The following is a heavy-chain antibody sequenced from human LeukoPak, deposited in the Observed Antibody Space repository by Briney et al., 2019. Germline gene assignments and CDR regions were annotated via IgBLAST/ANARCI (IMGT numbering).Heavy chain of an antibody. Sequence: GGSLRLSCAASGFTFSSYEVNWVRQAPGKGLEWVSYISNSGSSIYYADSVKGRFTISRDNAKNSLYLQMNSLRAEDTAVYYCARPYGDSNGYYYGMDVWGQGTTVTVSS. CDR2: ISNSGSSI. CDR1: GFTFSSYE. V-gene: IGHV3-48*03. J-gene: IGHJ6*02. CDR3: ARPYGDSNGYYYGMDV. D-gene: IGHD4-17*01.